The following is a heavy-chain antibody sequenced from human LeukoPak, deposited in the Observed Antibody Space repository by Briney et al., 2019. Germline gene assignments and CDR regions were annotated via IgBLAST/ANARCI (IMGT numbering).Heavy chain of an antibody. CDR2: ISGSGGST. D-gene: IGHD3-22*01. V-gene: IGHV3-23*01. Sequence: GGSLRLSCAASGFTFSSYAMSWVRQAPGKGLEWVSAISGSGGSTYYADSVKGRFTISRDNSKNTLYLQMNSLRAEDTAVYYCAKGPSHYDSSGYYDYWGQGTLVTVSS. CDR3: AKGPSHYDSSGYYDY. J-gene: IGHJ4*02. CDR1: GFTFSSYA.